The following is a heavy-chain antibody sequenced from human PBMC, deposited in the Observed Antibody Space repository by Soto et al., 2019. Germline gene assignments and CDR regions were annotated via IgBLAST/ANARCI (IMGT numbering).Heavy chain of an antibody. J-gene: IGHJ4*02. D-gene: IGHD3-16*01. CDR3: PCWGTAAGDY. CDR1: GFTFSTYG. CDR2: IWYDGSNK. Sequence: QVQLVESGGGVVQPGRSLRLSCPASGFTFSTYGMHWVRQAPGKGLEWVSVIWYDGSNKYYADSVKGRFTISRANSKNTLYLQMNSLRAEGTDVYYWPCWGTAAGDYCGQETMVTFPS. V-gene: IGHV3-33*01.